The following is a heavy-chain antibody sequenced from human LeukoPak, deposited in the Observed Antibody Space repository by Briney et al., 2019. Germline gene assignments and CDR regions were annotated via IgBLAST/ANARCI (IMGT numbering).Heavy chain of an antibody. CDR3: ARRAWSQWVFDF. J-gene: IGHJ4*02. V-gene: IGHV4-59*12. Sequence: SEILSLTCALSGGSLSNYYWSWIRQAPGKGLELIGAIYDNGYANYNPSLKSRVIISVDTSKNQFSLTVSSVTAADTAVYHCARRAWSQWVFDFWGQGTQVTVSS. D-gene: IGHD1-26*01. CDR2: IYDNGYA. CDR1: GGSLSNYY.